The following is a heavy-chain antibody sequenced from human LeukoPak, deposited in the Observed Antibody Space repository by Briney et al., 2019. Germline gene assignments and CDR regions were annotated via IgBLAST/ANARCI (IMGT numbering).Heavy chain of an antibody. Sequence: GGSLRLSCAASGFTFSSYWMHWVRQAPGKGLEWVANIQQDGSGKTYVDSVKGRFTISRDSAKNALYLQMNSLRAEDTAVYYCARGGDVYCTSATCLPFDLWGQGTLVTVSS. J-gene: IGHJ4*02. CDR1: GFTFSSYW. V-gene: IGHV3-7*01. CDR2: IQQDGSGK. D-gene: IGHD2-2*01. CDR3: ARGGDVYCTSATCLPFDL.